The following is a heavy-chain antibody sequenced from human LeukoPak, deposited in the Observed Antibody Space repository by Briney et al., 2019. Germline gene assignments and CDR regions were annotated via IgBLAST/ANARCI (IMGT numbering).Heavy chain of an antibody. V-gene: IGHV4-59*01. CDR1: GGSISNYY. CDR3: ARDGYDSNGYYDC. D-gene: IGHD3-22*01. J-gene: IGHJ4*02. CDR2: IYYSGST. Sequence: SETLSLTCSIFGGSISNYYWSWIRQSPGKGLEWIGYIYYSGSTNYNPSLKSRVTISLDTSKSQFSLNLTSATAADTAVYYCARDGYDSNGYYDCWGQGTLVTVSA.